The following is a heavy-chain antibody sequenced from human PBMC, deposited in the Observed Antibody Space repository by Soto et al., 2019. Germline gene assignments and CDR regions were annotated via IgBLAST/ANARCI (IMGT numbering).Heavy chain of an antibody. CDR1: GYTFTSYG. Sequence: QVQLVQSGAEVKKPGASVRVSCEASGYTFTSYGISWVRQAPGQGLEWMGWISVYSGSTNYAQKLQGRVTMTTDRPTREVYMELRGLRSDDPAVYYCARDSWGIAVPAYHYYAMDVWGQGTTVTVS. V-gene: IGHV1-18*04. CDR2: ISVYSGST. D-gene: IGHD6-19*01. J-gene: IGHJ6*02. CDR3: ARDSWGIAVPAYHYYAMDV.